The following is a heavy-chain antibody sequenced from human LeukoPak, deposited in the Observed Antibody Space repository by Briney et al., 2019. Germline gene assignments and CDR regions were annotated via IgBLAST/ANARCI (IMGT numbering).Heavy chain of an antibody. V-gene: IGHV3-23*01. CDR1: GFTFSSNT. D-gene: IGHD1-1*01. J-gene: IGHJ4*02. CDR3: TSQTYKGSAGYYSDY. CDR2: INPSGGAK. Sequence: GGSLSLSCATSGFTFSSNTMTWVRQSSGKGLDWVSIINPSGGAKFYADSVKGRLTVFRDNSRNTLFLQMQGLRAEDTAVYYCTSQTYKGSAGYYSDYWGQGTLVTVSS.